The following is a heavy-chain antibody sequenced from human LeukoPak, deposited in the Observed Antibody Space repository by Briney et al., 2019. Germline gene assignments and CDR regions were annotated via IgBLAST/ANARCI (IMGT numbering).Heavy chain of an antibody. J-gene: IGHJ6*03. CDR2: INHSGST. CDR1: GGSFSGYY. CDR3: AGLGRGSGSYYNPLFDYMDV. Sequence: SETLSLTYAVYGGSFSGYYWSWIRQPPGKGLEWIGEINHSGSTNYNPSLKSRVTISVDTSKNQFSLKLSSVTAADTAVYYCAGLGRGSGSYYNPLFDYMDVWGKGTTVTVSS. D-gene: IGHD3-10*01. V-gene: IGHV4-34*01.